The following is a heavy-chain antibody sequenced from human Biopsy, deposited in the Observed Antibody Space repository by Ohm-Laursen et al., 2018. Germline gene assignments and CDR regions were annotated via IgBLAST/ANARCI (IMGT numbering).Heavy chain of an antibody. D-gene: IGHD5-18*01. CDR3: AHARGYSYGYSYFDY. CDR1: GLSHSNSGVG. V-gene: IGHV2-5*01. CDR2: IYWNNDK. Sequence: TQTLTLTCTFSGLSHSNSGVGVAWIHQPPGKPLEWLAIIYWNNDKHFSPSLRSRLTITKDTSRNQEVLTVINMDPVDTATYSCAHARGYSYGYSYFDYWGQGTLVTVSS. J-gene: IGHJ4*02.